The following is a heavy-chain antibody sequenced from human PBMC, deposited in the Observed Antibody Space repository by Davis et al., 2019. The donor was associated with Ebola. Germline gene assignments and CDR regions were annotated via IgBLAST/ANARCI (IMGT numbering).Heavy chain of an antibody. Sequence: GESLKISCAASGFTFSSYWMSWVRQAPGKGLEWVANIKQDGSEKYYVDSVKGRFTISRDNAKNSLYLQMNSLRAEDTAVYYCARGISLFDPWGQGTLVTVSP. CDR2: IKQDGSEK. V-gene: IGHV3-7*03. D-gene: IGHD2/OR15-2a*01. CDR3: ARGISLFDP. J-gene: IGHJ5*02. CDR1: GFTFSSYW.